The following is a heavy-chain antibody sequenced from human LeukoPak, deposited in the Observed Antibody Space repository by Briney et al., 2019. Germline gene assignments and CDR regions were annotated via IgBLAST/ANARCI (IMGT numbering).Heavy chain of an antibody. V-gene: IGHV4-59*01. CDR3: ARDWRPGIAVAGTGYYYGMDV. CDR2: IYYGGST. J-gene: IGHJ6*02. Sequence: PSETLSLTCTVSGGSISSYYWSWIRQPPGKGLEGIGYIYYGGSTNYNPSLKSRVTISVDTSKNQFSLKLSSVTAADTAVYYCARDWRPGIAVAGTGYYYGMDVWGQGTTVTVSS. D-gene: IGHD6-19*01. CDR1: GGSISSYY.